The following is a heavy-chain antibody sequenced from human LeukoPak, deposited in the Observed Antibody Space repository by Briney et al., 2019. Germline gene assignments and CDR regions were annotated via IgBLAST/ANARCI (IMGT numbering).Heavy chain of an antibody. V-gene: IGHV1-69*13. CDR1: GGTFSSYA. J-gene: IGHJ3*02. Sequence: SVRVSCXASGGTFSSYAISWVRQARGQGLEWMGGIIPIFGTANYAQKFQGRVTITADESTSTAYMELSSLRSEDTAVYYCAIGFSYLRIFDIWGQGTMVTVST. CDR2: IIPIFGTA. CDR3: AIGFSYLRIFDI. D-gene: IGHD3-10*01.